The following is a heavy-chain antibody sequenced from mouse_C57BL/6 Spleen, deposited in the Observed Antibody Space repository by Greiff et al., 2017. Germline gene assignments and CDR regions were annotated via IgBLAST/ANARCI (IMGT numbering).Heavy chain of an antibody. CDR3: ARCPGSSPAGCAY. CDR2: IGPGSGST. Sequence: QVQLQQSGAELVKPGASVQISCKASGYTFTDYYIHWVKQRPGQGLEWIGKIGPGSGSTYYHEKFKGKATLTADKSSSTAYMQLSSLTSEDSAVYFCARCPGSSPAGCAYWGQGTLVTVSA. D-gene: IGHD1-1*01. V-gene: IGHV1-77*01. J-gene: IGHJ3*01. CDR1: GYTFTDYY.